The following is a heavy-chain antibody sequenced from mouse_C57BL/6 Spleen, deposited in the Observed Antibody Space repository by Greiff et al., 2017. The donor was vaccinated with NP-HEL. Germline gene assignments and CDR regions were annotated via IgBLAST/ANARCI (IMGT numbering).Heavy chain of an antibody. CDR3: ASEGYYYGSSFAY. D-gene: IGHD1-1*01. CDR2: IYPGDGDT. J-gene: IGHJ3*01. V-gene: IGHV1-82*01. CDR1: GYAFSSSW. Sequence: QVQLKQSGPELVKPGASVKISCKASGYAFSSSWMNWVKQRPGKGLEWIGRIYPGDGDTNYNGKFKGKATLTADKSSSTAYMQLSSLTSEGSAVYFCASEGYYYGSSFAYWGQGTLVTVSA.